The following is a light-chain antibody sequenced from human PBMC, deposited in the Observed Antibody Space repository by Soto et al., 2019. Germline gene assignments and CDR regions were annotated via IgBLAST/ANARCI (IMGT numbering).Light chain of an antibody. Sequence: VLTQPASVSGSPGQSITISCAGTSSDLGAYKYVSWYQQHPDKAPKLILYEVSRRPSGVSNRFSGSKSGNTASLTISGLLAEDEADYSCSSYTNTSTLVFGTGTKVTVL. CDR2: EVS. CDR1: SSDLGAYKY. J-gene: IGLJ1*01. V-gene: IGLV2-14*03. CDR3: SSYTNTSTLV.